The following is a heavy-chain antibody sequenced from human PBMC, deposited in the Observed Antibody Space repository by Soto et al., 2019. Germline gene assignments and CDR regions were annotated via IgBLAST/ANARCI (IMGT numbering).Heavy chain of an antibody. J-gene: IGHJ6*02. CDR2: IYWNDEQ. D-gene: IGHD6-13*01. CDR1: GFSLTSRVVG. Sequence: ITLKESGPTLVKPTQTLPLTCTFSGFSLTSRVVGVGWIRKPPGEALEWLALIYWNDEQYYNPSLRNRLTITSDTSKNHVVLTMTNMDPVDTATYYCAHRLPGPSGYDVWGPGTTVTVSS. CDR3: AHRLPGPSGYDV. V-gene: IGHV2-5*01.